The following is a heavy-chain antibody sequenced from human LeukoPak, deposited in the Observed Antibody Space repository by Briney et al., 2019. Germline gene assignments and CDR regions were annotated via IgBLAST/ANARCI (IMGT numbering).Heavy chain of an antibody. CDR1: GFTFNRNN. V-gene: IGHV3-48*01. Sequence: GGSLTLSCAASGFTFNRNNMNWVRQAPGKGLEWVSYISSTSITMYYADSVKGRSTISRDNAKNSLYLQMNSLRADDTAVYYCARETILAVAGDFWGQGTLVTVSS. D-gene: IGHD6-19*01. CDR2: ISSTSITM. J-gene: IGHJ4*02. CDR3: ARETILAVAGDF.